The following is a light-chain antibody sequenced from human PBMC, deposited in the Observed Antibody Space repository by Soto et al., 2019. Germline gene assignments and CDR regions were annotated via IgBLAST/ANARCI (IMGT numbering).Light chain of an antibody. CDR1: SSNVGSYNL. V-gene: IGLV2-23*02. J-gene: IGLJ2*01. CDR3: SSYAGSSTVVV. Sequence: QSVLTQPASVSGSPGQSITISCTGTSSNVGSYNLVSWYQQHPGKAPKLMISEVNKRPSGVSDRFSGSKSGNTASLTISGLQAEDEADYYCSSYAGSSTVVVFGGGTQLTVL. CDR2: EVN.